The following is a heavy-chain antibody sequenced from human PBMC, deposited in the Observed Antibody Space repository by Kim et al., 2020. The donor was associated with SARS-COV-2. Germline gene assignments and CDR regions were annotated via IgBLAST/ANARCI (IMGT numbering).Heavy chain of an antibody. CDR1: GGSISSGGYY. CDR3: ARDSGGYSSSSEGVDY. Sequence: SETLSLTCTVSGGSISSGGYYWSWIRQHPGKGLEWIGYIYYSGSTYYNPSLKSRVTISVDTSKNQFSLKLSSVTAADTAVYYCARDSGGYSSSSEGVDYWGQGTLVTVSS. D-gene: IGHD6-6*01. J-gene: IGHJ4*02. V-gene: IGHV4-31*03. CDR2: IYYSGST.